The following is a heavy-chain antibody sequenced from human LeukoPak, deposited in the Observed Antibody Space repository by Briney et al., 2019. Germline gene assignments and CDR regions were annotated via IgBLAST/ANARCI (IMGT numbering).Heavy chain of an antibody. D-gene: IGHD6-19*01. CDR1: GFTFDDYA. CDR2: ISWNSGSI. Sequence: GRSLRLSCAASGFTFDDYAMHWVRQAPGKGLEWVSGISWNSGSIGYADSVKGRFTISRDNAKNSLYLQMNSLRAEDTALYYCAKDKGSGVDYWGQGTLVTFSS. V-gene: IGHV3-9*01. J-gene: IGHJ4*02. CDR3: AKDKGSGVDY.